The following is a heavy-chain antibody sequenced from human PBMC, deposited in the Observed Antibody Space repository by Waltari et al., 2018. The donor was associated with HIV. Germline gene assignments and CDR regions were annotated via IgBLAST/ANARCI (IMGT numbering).Heavy chain of an antibody. Sequence: GYYMHWVRQAPGQGLEWMGRINPNSGGTNYAQKFQGRVTMTRDTSISTAYMELSRLRSDDTAVYYCARDRGSSSAYYYGMDVWGQGTTVTVSS. D-gene: IGHD6-13*01. CDR2: INPNSGGT. CDR3: ARDRGSSSAYYYGMDV. CDR1: GYY. J-gene: IGHJ6*02. V-gene: IGHV1-2*06.